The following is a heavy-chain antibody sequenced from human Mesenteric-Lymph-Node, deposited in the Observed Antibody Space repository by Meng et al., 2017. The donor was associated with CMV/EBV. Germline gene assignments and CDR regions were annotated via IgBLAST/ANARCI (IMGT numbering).Heavy chain of an antibody. Sequence: GGSLRLSCAASGFTFSSYRMNWVRQAPGKGLEWVSSISSSSNYIYYADSVKGRFTISRDNAKNSLYLQMNSLRAEDTAVYYCARGSYFYGSGSYWGQGTLVTVSS. V-gene: IGHV3-21*04. CDR1: GFTFSSYR. J-gene: IGHJ4*02. D-gene: IGHD3-10*01. CDR2: ISSSSNYI. CDR3: ARGSYFYGSGSY.